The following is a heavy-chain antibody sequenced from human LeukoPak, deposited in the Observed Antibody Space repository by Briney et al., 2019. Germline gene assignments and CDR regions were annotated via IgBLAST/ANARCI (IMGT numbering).Heavy chain of an antibody. CDR3: ARLASSGYCLT. CDR2: IYHSGST. CDR1: GGSISSSNW. D-gene: IGHD3-22*01. Sequence: PSGTLSLTCAVSGGSISSSNWWSWVRQPPGKGLEWIGEIYHSGSTNYNPSLKSRVTIPVDTSKNQFSLRLSSVTAADTAVYYCARLASSGYCLTWGRGTLVTVSS. J-gene: IGHJ5*02. V-gene: IGHV4-4*02.